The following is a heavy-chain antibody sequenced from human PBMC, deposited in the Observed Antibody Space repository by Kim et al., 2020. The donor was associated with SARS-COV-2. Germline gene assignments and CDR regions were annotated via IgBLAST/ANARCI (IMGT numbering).Heavy chain of an antibody. J-gene: IGHJ3*02. D-gene: IGHD3-22*01. Sequence: GGSLRLSCAASGFTFSSYSMSWVRQGPGKGLEWVANIKQDGSARYYVDSVKGRFTISRDNAQNSLHLQMNSLRVEDTGVYYCARRKISSLRWWSDSNDDSVYPRHPFSISGHATMFTVSS. CDR3: ARRKISSLRWWSDSNDDSVYPRHPFSI. V-gene: IGHV3-7*01. CDR1: GFTFSSYS. CDR2: IKQDGSAR.